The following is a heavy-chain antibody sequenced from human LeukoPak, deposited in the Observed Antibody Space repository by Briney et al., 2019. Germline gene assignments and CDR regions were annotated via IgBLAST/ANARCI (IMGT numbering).Heavy chain of an antibody. CDR1: GFTFDAYA. CDR2: INKDGSAT. J-gene: IGHJ6*02. V-gene: IGHV3-43*02. D-gene: IGHD1-26*01. CDR3: ATWAFYHSLDV. Sequence: GSLRLSCEASGFTFDAYAMHWVRQAPGKGLEWVSLINKDGSATYYADSVKGQFTISRDNSKNYRYLPINNLRSEYTALYYCATWAFYHSLDVWGQETTVTVSS.